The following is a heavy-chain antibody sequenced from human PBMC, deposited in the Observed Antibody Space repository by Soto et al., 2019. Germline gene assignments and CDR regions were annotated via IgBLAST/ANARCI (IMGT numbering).Heavy chain of an antibody. Sequence: QVQRVQSGAEVKKPGSSLKVSCKASGGTFTNYAFSWVRQAPGQGLEWMGGIIPVFGTPDYAQKFQGRVTITADESTRTASMELSSLRSDDTAVYYCARERSVGYCITTTCPKPFYYYAMDVWGQGTTVTVSS. J-gene: IGHJ6*02. CDR3: ARERSVGYCITTTCPKPFYYYAMDV. V-gene: IGHV1-69*12. CDR1: GGTFTNYA. D-gene: IGHD2-2*01. CDR2: IIPVFGTP.